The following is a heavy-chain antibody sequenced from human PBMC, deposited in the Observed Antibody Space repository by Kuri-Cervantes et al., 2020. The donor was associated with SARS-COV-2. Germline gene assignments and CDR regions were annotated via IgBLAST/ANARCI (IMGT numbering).Heavy chain of an antibody. CDR1: GFPLSTSGVG. CDR3: ALKDGYSHFDY. Sequence: SGPTLVHPTRTLTLTCSFSGFPLSTSGVGVGWIRQPPGQALEWLALIYWDDDKRYSPSLKSRLIITNDTSNNQVVLTMTNMDPVDTATYYCALKDGYSHFDYWGQGTLVTVSS. D-gene: IGHD5-24*01. CDR2: IYWDDDK. V-gene: IGHV2-5*02. J-gene: IGHJ4*02.